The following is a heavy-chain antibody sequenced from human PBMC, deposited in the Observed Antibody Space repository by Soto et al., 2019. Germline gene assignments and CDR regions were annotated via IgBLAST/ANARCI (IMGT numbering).Heavy chain of an antibody. CDR2: ISYDGSNK. J-gene: IGHJ5*02. D-gene: IGHD3-10*01. CDR1: GFTFSSYA. CDR3: ARNGRITMVRGVINWFDP. V-gene: IGHV3-30-3*01. Sequence: QVQLVESGGGVVQPGRSLRLSCAASGFTFSSYAMHWVRQAPGKGLEWVAVISYDGSNKYYADSVKGRFTISRDNSKNTLYLQRNSLRAEDTAVYYCARNGRITMVRGVINWFDPWGQGTLVTVSS.